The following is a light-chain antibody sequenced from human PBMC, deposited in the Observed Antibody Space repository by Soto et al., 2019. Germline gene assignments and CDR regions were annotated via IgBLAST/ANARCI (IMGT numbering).Light chain of an antibody. CDR3: QQSFTTPLT. J-gene: IGKJ4*01. V-gene: IGKV3D-20*02. CDR2: GAS. CDR1: QSVGSNY. Sequence: EIVLTQSPATLSLSPGERANLSCRASQSVGSNYLTWYQQKPGQAPRLLIHGASSRATGIPDRFSGSGSGTDFTLTISSLQPEDFATYFCQQSFTTPLTFGGGTKVDIK.